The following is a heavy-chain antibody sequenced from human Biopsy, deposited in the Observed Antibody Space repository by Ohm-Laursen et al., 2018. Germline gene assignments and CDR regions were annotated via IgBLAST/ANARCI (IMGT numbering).Heavy chain of an antibody. J-gene: IGHJ2*01. CDR1: GFTFTSYA. Sequence: SLRLSCTASGFTFTSYAMRWVRQAPGKGLEWVAVISYDGSGEYYADSLQDRFIISRDNPKNTVDLQMNSLRAEDTAVYFCARDGKRWDYSTYFSWHFDLWGRGTLVTVSS. CDR2: ISYDGSGE. CDR3: ARDGKRWDYSTYFSWHFDL. V-gene: IGHV3-30*03. D-gene: IGHD4-11*01.